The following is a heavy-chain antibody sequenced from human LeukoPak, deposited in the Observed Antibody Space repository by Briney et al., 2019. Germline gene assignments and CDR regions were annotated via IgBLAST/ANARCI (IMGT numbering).Heavy chain of an antibody. CDR2: ISSNGGST. J-gene: IGHJ4*02. V-gene: IGHV3-64D*06. D-gene: IGHD2-2*01. Sequence: VGSLRLSCSASGFTFSSYAMHWVRQAPGKGLEYVSAISSNGGSTYYADSVKGRFTISRDNSKNTLYLQMSSLRAEDTAVYYCVKGRRGNQLVQQYYFDYWGQGTLVTVSS. CDR3: VKGRRGNQLVQQYYFDY. CDR1: GFTFSSYA.